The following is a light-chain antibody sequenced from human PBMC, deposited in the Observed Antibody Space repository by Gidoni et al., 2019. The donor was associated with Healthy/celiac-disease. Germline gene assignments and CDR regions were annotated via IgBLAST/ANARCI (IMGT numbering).Light chain of an antibody. Sequence: QSALTQPAYVSGSPGQSITISCTGTSSDVGGYNYVSWYQRHPGKAPKLMIYDVSNRPAGVSNRCSGSKSGNTASLTISGLQAEDEADYYCSSYTSSSTYVVFGGGTKLTVL. CDR3: SSYTSSSTYVV. J-gene: IGLJ2*01. CDR1: SSDVGGYNY. CDR2: DVS. V-gene: IGLV2-14*01.